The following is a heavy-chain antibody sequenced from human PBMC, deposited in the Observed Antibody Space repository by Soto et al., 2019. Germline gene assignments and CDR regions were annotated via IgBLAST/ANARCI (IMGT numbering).Heavy chain of an antibody. CDR1: GDIFDNYA. Sequence: ASVKVSCKASGDIFDNYAISWVRQAPGQGLEWLGGISPVIGTTHYAQIFQGRLTITADRSTMTTYMELSGLKSEDTAIYFCARDYSGYDPALNRFDPWGQGTLVTVSS. V-gene: IGHV1-69*06. CDR3: ARDYSGYDPALNRFDP. D-gene: IGHD5-12*01. CDR2: ISPVIGTT. J-gene: IGHJ5*02.